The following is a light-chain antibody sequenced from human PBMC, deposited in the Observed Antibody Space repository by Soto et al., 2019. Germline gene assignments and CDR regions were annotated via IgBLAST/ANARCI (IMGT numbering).Light chain of an antibody. V-gene: IGKV3D-20*02. CDR2: EAS. CDR1: QSVSSSY. J-gene: IGKJ4*02. Sequence: EIVLTQSPGTLSLSPGEIATLYCRASQSVSSSYLAWYQQKPGQAPRLLIYEASSRATGIPARFSGSGSGTDFTLTISSLEPEDFAVYYCQQRNNWPLTFGGGTKVDIK. CDR3: QQRNNWPLT.